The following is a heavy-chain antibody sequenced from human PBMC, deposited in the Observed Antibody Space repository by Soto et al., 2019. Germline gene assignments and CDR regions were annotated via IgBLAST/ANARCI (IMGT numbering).Heavy chain of an antibody. CDR2: IYYRGST. J-gene: IGHJ4*02. Sequence: TSETLSLTCTVSGGSISSSSYYWGWIRQPPGKGLEWIGSIYYRGSTYYNPSLKSRVTISVDTSKNQFSLKLSSVTAADTAVYYCARLGGNGYYFDYWGQGTLVTVSS. CDR1: GGSISSSSYY. V-gene: IGHV4-39*01. CDR3: ARLGGNGYYFDY. D-gene: IGHD2-15*01.